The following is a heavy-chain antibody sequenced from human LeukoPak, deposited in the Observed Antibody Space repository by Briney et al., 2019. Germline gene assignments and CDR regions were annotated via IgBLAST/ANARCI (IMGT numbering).Heavy chain of an antibody. V-gene: IGHV3-30*02. CDR2: IRYDGSNK. CDR1: GFTFSSYG. CDR3: ARGQYKRRDGMDV. Sequence: PGGSLRLSCAASGFTFSSYGMHWVRQAPGKGLEWVAFIRYDGSNKYYADSVKGRFTISRDNSKNTLYLQMNSLRAEDTAVHYCARGQYKRRDGMDVWGQGTTVTVSS. D-gene: IGHD1-14*01. J-gene: IGHJ6*02.